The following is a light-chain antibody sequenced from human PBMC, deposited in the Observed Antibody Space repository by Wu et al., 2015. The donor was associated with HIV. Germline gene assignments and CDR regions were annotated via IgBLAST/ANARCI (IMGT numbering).Light chain of an antibody. CDR2: AAS. CDR3: QEYDNWPRET. CDR1: QSVSSN. V-gene: IGKV3-15*01. J-gene: IGKJ1*01. Sequence: EIVMTQSPATLSVSPGERASLSCRASQSVSSNLAWYQQKPGQAPRLLIYAASARATNVPARFSGSGSGTEFTLTINNMQSEDFAVYYCQEYDNWPRETFGQGTKVEIK.